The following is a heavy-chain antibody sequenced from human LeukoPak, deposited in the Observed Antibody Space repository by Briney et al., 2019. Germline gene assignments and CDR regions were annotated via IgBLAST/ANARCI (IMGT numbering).Heavy chain of an antibody. CDR3: ARANALYCSSTSCLFDY. CDR2: INPNSGGT. CDR1: RCTLTDYS. Sequence: ASVKVSCRASRCTLTDYSVHWVRQAPGEGLVDIASINPNSGGTYYAQNFHDRITLTRDTSISTAYMELSRLRSDDTAIYYCARANALYCSSTSCLFDYWGQGTLVTVSS. J-gene: IGHJ4*02. V-gene: IGHV1-2*02. D-gene: IGHD2-2*01.